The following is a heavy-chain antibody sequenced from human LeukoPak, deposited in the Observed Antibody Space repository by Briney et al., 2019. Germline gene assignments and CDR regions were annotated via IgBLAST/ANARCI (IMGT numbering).Heavy chain of an antibody. J-gene: IGHJ4*02. CDR2: IYTSGTT. D-gene: IGHD6-19*01. CDR3: ARGKVVAGTPGQNSWDN. V-gene: IGHV4-4*07. Sequence: SETLSLTCTVSGGSISTYYWNWIRQPAGKGLEWIGRIYTSGTTNYNPSLKSRVTMSVDTSKNQFSLKLSSVTAADTAVYYCARGKVVAGTPGQNSWDNWGQGILVTVSS. CDR1: GGSISTYY.